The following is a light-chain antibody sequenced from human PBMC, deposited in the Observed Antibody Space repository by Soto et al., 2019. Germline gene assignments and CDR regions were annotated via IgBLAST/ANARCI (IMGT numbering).Light chain of an antibody. CDR3: SSYAGSRPLYV. CDR2: GVT. CDR1: SSDVGGYKF. Sequence: QSVLTQPASVSGSPGQSITISCTGTSSDVGGYKFVSWYQQHPGKVPKLLIYGVTNRPSGVSNRFSGSKSGNTASLTISGLQAEDEADYDCSSYAGSRPLYVFGTGTKVTGL. V-gene: IGLV2-14*01. J-gene: IGLJ1*01.